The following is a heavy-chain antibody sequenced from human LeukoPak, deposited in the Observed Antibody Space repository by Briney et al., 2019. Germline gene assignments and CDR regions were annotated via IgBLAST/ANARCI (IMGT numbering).Heavy chain of an antibody. CDR2: NKSKTDGGTT. CDR1: GFTFSNAW. V-gene: IGHV3-15*01. D-gene: IGHD3-3*01. Sequence: GGSLRLSCAASGFTFSNAWMSWVRQAPGKGLECVVRNKSKTDGGTTDYAAPVKGRFTISRDDSKNMLYLQMNSLKTEDTAVYYCTTYDFWSGKPFDYWGQGTLVTVSS. J-gene: IGHJ4*02. CDR3: TTYDFWSGKPFDY.